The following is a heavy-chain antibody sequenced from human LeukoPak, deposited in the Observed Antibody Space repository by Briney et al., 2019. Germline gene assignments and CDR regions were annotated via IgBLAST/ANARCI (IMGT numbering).Heavy chain of an antibody. V-gene: IGHV1-8*03. CDR2: MNPNSGDA. D-gene: IGHD3-16*01. Sequence: GASVKVSCKASGYIFTTYNINWVRQATGQGLEWVGWMNPNSGDAGYAQQFQGRVTSTRDTSISTAYMELSSLTFEDTAVYYCAQDRGSLVAFDIWAKGQWSPSLQ. J-gene: IGHJ3*02. CDR1: GYIFTTYN. CDR3: AQDRGSLVAFDI.